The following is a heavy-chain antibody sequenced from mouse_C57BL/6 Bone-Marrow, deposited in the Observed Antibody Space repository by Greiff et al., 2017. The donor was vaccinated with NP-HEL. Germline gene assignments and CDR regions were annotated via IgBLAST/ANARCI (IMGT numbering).Heavy chain of an antibody. CDR3: ARSPDGYYFIDY. CDR2: IYPGDGDT. J-gene: IGHJ4*01. V-gene: IGHV1-80*01. CDR1: GYAFSSYW. Sequence: VQLQESGAELVKPGASVKISCKASGYAFSSYWMNWVKQRPGKGLEWIGQIYPGDGDTNYNGKFKGKATLTADKSSSTAYMQLSSLTSEDAAVDFCARSPDGYYFIDYWGQGTSVTVSS. D-gene: IGHD2-3*01.